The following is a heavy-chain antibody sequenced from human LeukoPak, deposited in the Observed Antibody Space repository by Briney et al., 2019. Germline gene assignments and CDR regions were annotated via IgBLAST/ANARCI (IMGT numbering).Heavy chain of an antibody. CDR3: ARDQEYSSSFGYYYYYMDV. V-gene: IGHV1-2*02. CDR1: GYTFTRYY. Sequence: ASVKVSCKASGYTFTRYYMHWVRQAPGQGREWMGWINPNSGGTNYAQKFQGRVTMTRDTSISTAYMELSRLRSDDTAVYYCARDQEYSSSFGYYYYYMDVWGKGTTVTVSS. J-gene: IGHJ6*03. D-gene: IGHD6-6*01. CDR2: INPNSGGT.